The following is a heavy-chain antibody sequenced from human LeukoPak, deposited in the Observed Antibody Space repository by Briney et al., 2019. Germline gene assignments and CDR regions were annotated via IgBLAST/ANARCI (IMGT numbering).Heavy chain of an antibody. V-gene: IGHV3-53*01. J-gene: IGHJ6*02. D-gene: IGHD1-1*01. CDR3: ARDRGYAMDV. CDR2: IHSGGNI. Sequence: PGGSPTLFCTASGLGISDNYMSWVRLAPGNGLEWVSIIHSGGNIYYADSVKGRFTISRDNSKNTLYLQMNSLRAEDTAVYYCARDRGYAMDVWGQGTTVTVSS. CDR1: GLGISDNY.